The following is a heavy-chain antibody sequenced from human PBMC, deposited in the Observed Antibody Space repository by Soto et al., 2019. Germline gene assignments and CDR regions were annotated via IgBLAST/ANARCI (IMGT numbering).Heavy chain of an antibody. J-gene: IGHJ5*02. CDR3: ARRGNILTSYYDIWFGP. Sequence: SETLSLTCTVSGGSVSDNTWSWIRQPPGKGLEYIGYIHYTGSTNSNPSLKSRVTISVDTSRNQFSLKLSSVTAADTAVYYCARRGNILTSYYDIWFGPWGPGTLVTVPS. CDR2: IHYTGST. CDR1: GGSVSDNT. D-gene: IGHD3-9*01. V-gene: IGHV4-59*08.